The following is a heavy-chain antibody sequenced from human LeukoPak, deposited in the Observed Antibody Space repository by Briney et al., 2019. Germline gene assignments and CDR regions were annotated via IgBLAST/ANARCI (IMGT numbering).Heavy chain of an antibody. CDR2: IYYIGNT. D-gene: IGHD2-21*02. Sequence: PSEALSLTCTVSGGSISSGDYYWSWIRQPPGKGLEWIGYIYYIGNTFYNPSFKSRVTISVDTSKNQFSLKLSSVTAADTAVYYCASAYCGGDCTPYWYFDLWGRGTLVTVSS. V-gene: IGHV4-30-4*01. CDR3: ASAYCGGDCTPYWYFDL. CDR1: GGSISSGDYY. J-gene: IGHJ2*01.